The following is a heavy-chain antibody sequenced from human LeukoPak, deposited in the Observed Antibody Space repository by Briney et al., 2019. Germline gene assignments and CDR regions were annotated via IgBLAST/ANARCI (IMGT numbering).Heavy chain of an antibody. Sequence: ASVKVSCKASGYTFTSYGINWVRQAPGQGLEWMGWISAYNGNTNYAQKLQGRVTMTTNTSTSTAYMELRSLRSDDTAVYYCASPYYYDSSGYYYWGQGTLVTVSS. CDR2: ISAYNGNT. V-gene: IGHV1-18*01. CDR1: GYTFTSYG. D-gene: IGHD3-22*01. CDR3: ASPYYYDSSGYYY. J-gene: IGHJ4*02.